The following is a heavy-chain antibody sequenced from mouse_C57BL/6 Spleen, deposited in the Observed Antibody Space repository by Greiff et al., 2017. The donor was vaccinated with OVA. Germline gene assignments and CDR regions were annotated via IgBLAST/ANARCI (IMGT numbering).Heavy chain of an antibody. Sequence: VQLKESGPGLVKPSQSLSLTCSVTGYSITSGYYWNWIRQFPGNKLEWMGYISYDGSNNYNPSLKNRISITRDTSKNQFFLKLNSVTTEDTATYYCARDSYYGNYVWYFDVWGTGTTVTVSS. CDR3: ARDSYYGNYVWYFDV. D-gene: IGHD2-1*01. CDR2: ISYDGSN. CDR1: GYSITSGYY. J-gene: IGHJ1*03. V-gene: IGHV3-6*01.